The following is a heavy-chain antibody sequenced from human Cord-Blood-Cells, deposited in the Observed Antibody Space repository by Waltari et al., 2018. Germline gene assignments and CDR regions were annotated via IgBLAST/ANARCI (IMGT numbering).Heavy chain of an antibody. Sequence: EVQLVESGGGLVKPGGSLRLSCAASGFTFRNAWMSWVREAPGKGLEWVGRIKSKTDGGTTDYAAPVKGRFTISRDDSKNTLYLQMNSLKTEDTAVYYCTTDCSGGSCYHFDYWGQGTLVTVSS. CDR3: TTDCSGGSCYHFDY. D-gene: IGHD2-15*01. CDR1: GFTFRNAW. V-gene: IGHV3-15*01. CDR2: IKSKTDGGTT. J-gene: IGHJ4*02.